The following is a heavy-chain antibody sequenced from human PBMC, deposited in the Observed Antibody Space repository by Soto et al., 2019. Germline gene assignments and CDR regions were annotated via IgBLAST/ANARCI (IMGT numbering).Heavy chain of an antibody. V-gene: IGHV1-18*01. Sequence: ASVKVSCKASGYTFTSYGISWVRQAPGQGLEWMGWISAYNGNTNYAQKLQGRVTMTTDTSTSTAYMELRSLRSDDTAVYYCARWSGSYLGFWYFDLWGRGTLVTVSS. J-gene: IGHJ2*01. CDR1: GYTFTSYG. CDR2: ISAYNGNT. CDR3: ARWSGSYLGFWYFDL. D-gene: IGHD1-26*01.